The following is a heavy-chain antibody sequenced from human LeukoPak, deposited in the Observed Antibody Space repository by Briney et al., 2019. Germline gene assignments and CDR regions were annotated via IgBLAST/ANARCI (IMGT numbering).Heavy chain of an antibody. V-gene: IGHV1-46*01. CDR2: INPSGDST. CDR1: GYTFTSYD. J-gene: IGHJ3*02. Sequence: ASVKVSCKASGYTFTSYDMHWVRQAPGQGLEWMGIINPSGDSTSYAQKFQGRVTMTRDTSTSTVCMELRSLRSDDTAVYYCARDIPYFGAGSFDIWGQGTMVTVSS. D-gene: IGHD3-9*01. CDR3: ARDIPYFGAGSFDI.